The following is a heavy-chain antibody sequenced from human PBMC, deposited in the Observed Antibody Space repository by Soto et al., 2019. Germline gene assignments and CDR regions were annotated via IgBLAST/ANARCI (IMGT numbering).Heavy chain of an antibody. D-gene: IGHD2-15*01. J-gene: IGHJ3*02. V-gene: IGHV1-24*01. CDR2: FDPEDGET. CDR3: ATPRPCSGGSCYFWIAFDI. Sequence: GASVKVSCKVSGYTLTELSMHWVRQAPGKGLEWMGGFDPEDGETIYAQKFQGRVTMTEDTSTDTAYMELSSLRSEDTAVYYCATPRPCSGGSCYFWIAFDIWGQGTKVTVSS. CDR1: GYTLTELS.